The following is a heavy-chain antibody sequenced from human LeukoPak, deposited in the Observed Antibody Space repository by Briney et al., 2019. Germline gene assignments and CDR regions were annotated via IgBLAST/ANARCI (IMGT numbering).Heavy chain of an antibody. J-gene: IGHJ4*02. Sequence: ASVKVSCKASGYTFTSYYMHWVRQAPGQGLEWMGIINPSGGSTSYAQKFQGRVTMTRDTSTSTVYMELSSLRSEDTAVYYCARDRPVSSFFNYGSSGYPDYWGQGTLVTVSS. D-gene: IGHD3-22*01. V-gene: IGHV1-46*01. CDR3: ARDRPVSSFFNYGSSGYPDY. CDR2: INPSGGST. CDR1: GYTFTSYY.